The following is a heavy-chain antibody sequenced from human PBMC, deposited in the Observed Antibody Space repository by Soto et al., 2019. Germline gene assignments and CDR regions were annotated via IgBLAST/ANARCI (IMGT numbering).Heavy chain of an antibody. V-gene: IGHV3-33*01. CDR2: ISHDGSNK. D-gene: IGHD6-13*01. J-gene: IGHJ4*02. Sequence: QVQLVESGGGVVQPGRSLRLSCAASGFTFSIYGMHWVRQAPGKGLEWVALISHDGSNKYYADSVKGRFTISRDNSKNTLYLQMNSLRDEDTAVYYCARGTAAGKDYFDYWGQGTLVTVSS. CDR3: ARGTAAGKDYFDY. CDR1: GFTFSIYG.